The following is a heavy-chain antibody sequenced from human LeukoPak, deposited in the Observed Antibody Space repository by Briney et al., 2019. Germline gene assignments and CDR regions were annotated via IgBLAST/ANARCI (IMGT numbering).Heavy chain of an antibody. CDR3: AGATDTDAFDI. V-gene: IGHV1-8*01. D-gene: IGHD5-18*01. J-gene: IGHJ3*02. Sequence: GASVKVSCKASGYTFTSYDINWVRQATGQGLEWRGWMSPNSGNTGYAQKFRGRVTMTRNTSISTAYMELSSLRSEDTAVYYCAGATDTDAFDIWGQGTMVTVSS. CDR1: GYTFTSYD. CDR2: MSPNSGNT.